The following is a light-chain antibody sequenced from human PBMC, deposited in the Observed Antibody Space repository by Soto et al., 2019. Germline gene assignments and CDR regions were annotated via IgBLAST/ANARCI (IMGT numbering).Light chain of an antibody. CDR3: QQYTNWPRT. J-gene: IGKJ1*01. Sequence: EIVLSQSPGTLALSQGERATLSCRASQSVSSSYLAWYQQKPGQAPRLLIYGASSRATGIPDRFSGSGSGTDFTLTISRLEPEDFAVYYCQQYTNWPRTFGQGTKVDIK. V-gene: IGKV3-20*01. CDR1: QSVSSSY. CDR2: GAS.